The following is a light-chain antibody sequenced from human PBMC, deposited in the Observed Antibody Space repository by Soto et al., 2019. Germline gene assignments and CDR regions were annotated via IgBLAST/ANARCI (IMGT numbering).Light chain of an antibody. CDR3: MPALQTPYT. CDR2: LGS. J-gene: IGKJ2*01. Sequence: DIVMTQSPLSLPVTPGGPASISCRSSPSLLHSNGYNDLDWYLQKPGQSPPLLIYLGSNLASGVSDRFCGSGSGTAFTLKISRVESEDFWVYYCMPALQTPYTFGQGTKLEFK. CDR1: PSLLHSNGYND. V-gene: IGKV2-28*01.